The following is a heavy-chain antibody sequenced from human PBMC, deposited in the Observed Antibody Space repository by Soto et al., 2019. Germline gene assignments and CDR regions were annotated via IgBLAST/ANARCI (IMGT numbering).Heavy chain of an antibody. CDR3: ARDREYCSGDNCYETGAAY. J-gene: IGHJ4*02. V-gene: IGHV3-48*01. CDR1: GFSFRSYT. Sequence: EVQLVESGGGLVQPGGSLRLSCVASGFSFRSYTMNWFRQAPGKGLEWVSDISRNASSISYADSVRGRFTISRDNAKTSLYLQRNSLRAEDTAVYYCARDREYCSGDNCYETGAAYWGQGALVTVSS. CDR2: ISRNASSI. D-gene: IGHD2-15*01.